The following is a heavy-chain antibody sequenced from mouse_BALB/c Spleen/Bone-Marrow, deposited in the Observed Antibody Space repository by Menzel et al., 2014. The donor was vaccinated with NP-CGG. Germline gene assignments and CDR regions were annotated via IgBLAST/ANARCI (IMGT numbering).Heavy chain of an antibody. V-gene: IGHV1-53*01. CDR2: INPSNGGT. D-gene: IGHD4-1*01. CDR1: GYTFTSYY. J-gene: IGHJ3*01. Sequence: QVQLQQSGPELVKPGASVKISCKASGYTFTSYYMYWVKQRPGQGLEWIGEINPSNGGTNYNEKFKGKATLTADKSSSTAYMQLSSLTSDDSAVYFRARELGVFAYWGQGTLVTVSA. CDR3: ARELGVFAY.